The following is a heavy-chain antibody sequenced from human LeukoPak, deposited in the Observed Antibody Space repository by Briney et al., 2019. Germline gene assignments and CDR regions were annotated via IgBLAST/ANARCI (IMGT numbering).Heavy chain of an antibody. CDR1: GFTFSSYS. J-gene: IGHJ4*02. CDR2: ISSSSSYI. CDR3: ARYRDGHFDY. Sequence: GGSLRLSCAASGFTFSSYSMNWVRQAPGKGLEWVSSISSSSSYIYYADSVKGRFTIARDNAKNSLYLQMNSLRAEDTAVYYCARYRDGHFDYWGQGTLATVSS. V-gene: IGHV3-21*01. D-gene: IGHD1-26*01.